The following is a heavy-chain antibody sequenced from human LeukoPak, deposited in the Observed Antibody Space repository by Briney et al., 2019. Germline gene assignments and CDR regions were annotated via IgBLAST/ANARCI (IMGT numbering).Heavy chain of an antibody. Sequence: GASVNVSCKASGYTFPSYDINWVRQATGQGIEWMGWMNPNSGNTGYAQKFQGRVTMTRNTSISTAYMELSSLRSEDTAVYYCARGINRYTIFGVVILNWFDPWGQGTLVTVSS. J-gene: IGHJ5*02. CDR1: GYTFPSYD. D-gene: IGHD3-3*01. CDR3: ARGINRYTIFGVVILNWFDP. CDR2: MNPNSGNT. V-gene: IGHV1-8*01.